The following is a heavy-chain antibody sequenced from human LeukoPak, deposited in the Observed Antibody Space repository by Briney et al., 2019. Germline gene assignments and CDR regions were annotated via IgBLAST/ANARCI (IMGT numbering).Heavy chain of an antibody. V-gene: IGHV3-23*01. Sequence: GGSLRLSCAASGFTFTSYAMSCVRQAPGGGLGGVSTVSSGGGSTYCAAPVKGRYTISRDNSKNTLYLQMSSPRVEDTAVYYCEKALDRPSFYFDYWGQGTLVTVSS. CDR1: GFTFTSYA. J-gene: IGHJ4*02. CDR3: EKALDRPSFYFDY. CDR2: VSSGGGST.